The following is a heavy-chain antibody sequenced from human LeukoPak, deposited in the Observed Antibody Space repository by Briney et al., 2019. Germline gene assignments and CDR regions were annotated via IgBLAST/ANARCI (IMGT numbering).Heavy chain of an antibody. Sequence: GASVKVSCKASGYAFTGYYMHWVRQAPGQGLEWMGWINPNSGGTNYAQKFQGRVTMTRDTSISTAYMELSRLRSDDTAVYYCARGYNWNYMRAFDIWGQGTMVTVSS. CDR2: INPNSGGT. J-gene: IGHJ3*02. V-gene: IGHV1-2*02. CDR3: ARGYNWNYMRAFDI. CDR1: GYAFTGYY. D-gene: IGHD1-7*01.